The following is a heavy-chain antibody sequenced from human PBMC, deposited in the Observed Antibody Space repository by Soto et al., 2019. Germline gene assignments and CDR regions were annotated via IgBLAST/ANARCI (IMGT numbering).Heavy chain of an antibody. J-gene: IGHJ4*02. D-gene: IGHD1-1*01. CDR1: GGSISSSNW. CDR2: IYHSGST. V-gene: IGHV4-4*02. CDR3: AGTSTSGTRFDY. Sequence: QVQLQESGPGLVKPSGTLSLTCAVSGGSISSSNWWSWVRQPPGKGLEWIGEIYHSGSTNYNPSFKSRAAMSVDESKNQFSLKLNSVTAADTALYYCAGTSTSGTRFDYWGQGTLVTVSS.